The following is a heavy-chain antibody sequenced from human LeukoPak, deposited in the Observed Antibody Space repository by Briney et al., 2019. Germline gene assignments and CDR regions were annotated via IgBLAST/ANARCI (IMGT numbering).Heavy chain of an antibody. Sequence: GRSLRLSCAASGFTFSSYGMHWVRQAPGKGLGWVAVIWYDGSNKYYADSVKGRFTISRDNSKNTLYLQMNSLRAEDTAVYYCARDEGGWSFDYWGQGTLVTVSS. CDR1: GFTFSSYG. V-gene: IGHV3-33*01. CDR2: IWYDGSNK. CDR3: ARDEGGWSFDY. J-gene: IGHJ4*02. D-gene: IGHD5-12*01.